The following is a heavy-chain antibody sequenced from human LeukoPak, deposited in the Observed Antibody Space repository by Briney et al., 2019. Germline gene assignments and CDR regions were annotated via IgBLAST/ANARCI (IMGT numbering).Heavy chain of an antibody. J-gene: IGHJ6*02. Sequence: SVKVSCKASGYTFTRYDINWVRQAPGQGLEWMGWMNPNNGNTGYAQKFQGRVTMTRSTSIDTAYMELNTLTSDDTAAYYCARGLYYYGLDVWGQGTTVTVSS. CDR1: GYTFTRYD. CDR3: ARGLYYYGLDV. V-gene: IGHV1-8*01. CDR2: MNPNNGNT.